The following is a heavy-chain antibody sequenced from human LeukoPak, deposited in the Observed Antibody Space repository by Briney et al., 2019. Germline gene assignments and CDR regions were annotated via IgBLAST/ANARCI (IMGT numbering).Heavy chain of an antibody. V-gene: IGHV1-18*01. CDR2: ISAYNGNT. D-gene: IGHD2-2*01. CDR1: GYTFTSYG. J-gene: IGHJ6*02. Sequence: ASVKVSFKASGYTFTSYGISWVRQAPGQGLEWMGWISAYNGNTNYAQKLQGRVTMTTDTSTSTAYMELRSLRSDDTAVYYCARDWWDIVVVPAAMATDYYYGMDVWGQGTTVTVSS. CDR3: ARDWWDIVVVPAAMATDYYYGMDV.